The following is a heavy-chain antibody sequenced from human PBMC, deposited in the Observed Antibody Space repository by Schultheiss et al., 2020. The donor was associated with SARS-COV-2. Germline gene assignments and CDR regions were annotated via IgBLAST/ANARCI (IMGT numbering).Heavy chain of an antibody. CDR2: ISSSGSTI. J-gene: IGHJ6*02. Sequence: GESLKISCAASGFTFSDYYMSWIRQAPGKGLEWVSYISSSGSTIYYADSVKGRFTISRDNAKNSLYLQMNSLRAEDTAVYYCSSQALLWVGEAPPYYYAMEDWGQGTTVTVSS. CDR3: SSQALLWVGEAPPYYYAMED. V-gene: IGHV3-11*04. D-gene: IGHD3-10*01. CDR1: GFTFSDYY.